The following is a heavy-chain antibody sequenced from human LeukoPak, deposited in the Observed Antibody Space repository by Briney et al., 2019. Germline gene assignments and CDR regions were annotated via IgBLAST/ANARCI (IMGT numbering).Heavy chain of an antibody. CDR3: ARGGTYYYDSSGLHAFDI. Sequence: GGSLRLSCVASGFTFSSNWLSWVRQAPGKGLEWVADIKQDGSEKNYVDSVKGRFIISRDNAKNSLYLQMNSLRAEDTAVYYCARGGTYYYDSSGLHAFDIWGQGTMVTVSS. J-gene: IGHJ3*02. CDR1: GFTFSSNW. D-gene: IGHD3-22*01. V-gene: IGHV3-7*01. CDR2: IKQDGSEK.